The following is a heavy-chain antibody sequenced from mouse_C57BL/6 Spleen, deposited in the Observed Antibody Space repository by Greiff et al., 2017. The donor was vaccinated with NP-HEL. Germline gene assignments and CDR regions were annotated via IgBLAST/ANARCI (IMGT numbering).Heavy chain of an antibody. J-gene: IGHJ1*03. V-gene: IGHV1-18*01. CDR2: INPNNGGT. Sequence: EVQLQQSGPELVKPGASVKIPCKASGYTFTDYNMDWVKQSHGKSLEWIGDINPNNGGTIYNQKFKGKATLTVDKSSSTAYMELRSLTSEDTAVYYCAREGGYRRGYFDVWGTGTTVTVSS. CDR3: AREGGYRRGYFDV. D-gene: IGHD2-2*01. CDR1: GYTFTDYN.